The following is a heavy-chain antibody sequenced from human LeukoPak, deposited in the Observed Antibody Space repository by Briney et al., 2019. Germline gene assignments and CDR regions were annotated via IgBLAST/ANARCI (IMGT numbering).Heavy chain of an antibody. CDR2: ISSGSSYL. Sequence: GGSLRLSCAASGFTFSNYAMSWVRQAQEKGLEWVSSISSGSSYLYYAGSVKGRFTISRDNAKNSLYLQMNSLRAEDTAVYYCAGSDTIGYISREWVYWNFDLWGRGTLVTVSS. J-gene: IGHJ2*01. CDR3: AGSDTIGYISREWVYWNFDL. D-gene: IGHD3-22*01. CDR1: GFTFSNYA. V-gene: IGHV3-21*01.